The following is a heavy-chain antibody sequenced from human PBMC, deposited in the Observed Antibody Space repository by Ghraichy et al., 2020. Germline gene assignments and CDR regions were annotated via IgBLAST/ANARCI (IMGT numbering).Heavy chain of an antibody. J-gene: IGHJ4*02. Sequence: GGSLRLSCAASGFTFSTYAMSWVRQAPWKGLEWVSALRGSGDSTYYADSVKGRFTISRDNSKNTLYLQMNSLSVEDTAVYFCAKGRSTTNHYDYWGQGTLVTVSS. CDR3: AKGRSTTNHYDY. D-gene: IGHD2/OR15-2a*01. V-gene: IGHV3-23*01. CDR2: LRGSGDST. CDR1: GFTFSTYA.